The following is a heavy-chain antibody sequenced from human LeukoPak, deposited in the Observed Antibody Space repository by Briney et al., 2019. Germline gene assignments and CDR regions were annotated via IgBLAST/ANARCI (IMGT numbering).Heavy chain of an antibody. CDR3: ARDRVTTVTKSYYYGMDV. V-gene: IGHV4-59*01. D-gene: IGHD4-17*01. Sequence: PSETLSLTCTVSGGSISSYYWSWIRQPPGKGLEWIGYIYYSGSTNYNPSLKSRVTISVDTSKNQFSLKLSSVTAADTAVYYCARDRVTTVTKSYYYGMDVWGQGTTVTVSS. CDR1: GGSISSYY. CDR2: IYYSGST. J-gene: IGHJ6*02.